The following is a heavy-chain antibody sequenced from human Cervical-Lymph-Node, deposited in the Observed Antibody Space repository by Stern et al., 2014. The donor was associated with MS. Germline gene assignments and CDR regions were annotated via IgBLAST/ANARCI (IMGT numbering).Heavy chain of an antibody. J-gene: IGHJ4*02. D-gene: IGHD1-1*01. V-gene: IGHV4-59*01. CDR1: GGSITNYY. CDR2: IYYSGST. CDR3: ARHARGNDYYFDY. Sequence: QVQLQESGPGLVKPSETLSLTCTVSGGSITNYYWSWIRQPPGKGLEWIGYIYYSGSTNYNPSLKSRVTISVDTSKNQFSLKLSSVTAADTAGYYCARHARGNDYYFDYWGQGTLVTASS.